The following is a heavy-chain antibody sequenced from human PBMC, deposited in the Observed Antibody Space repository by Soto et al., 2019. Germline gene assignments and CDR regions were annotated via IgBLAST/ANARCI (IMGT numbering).Heavy chain of an antibody. CDR3: AHSLGEDWFDP. J-gene: IGHJ5*02. CDR2: IYWDDDK. CDR1: GFSLTTSGVG. D-gene: IGHD3-16*01. Sequence: QITLKESGPTLVKSTQTLTLTCTFSGFSLTTSGVGVGWIRQPPGKALEWLALIYWDDDKRYSPSLKGRLPTTKDSTKNPVAIMMTTTDPVDTATYYCAHSLGEDWFDPWGQGTLVTVSS. V-gene: IGHV2-5*02.